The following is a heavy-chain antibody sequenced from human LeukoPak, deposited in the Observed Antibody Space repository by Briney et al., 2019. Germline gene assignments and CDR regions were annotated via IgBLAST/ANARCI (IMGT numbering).Heavy chain of an antibody. CDR2: IKQDGSGK. J-gene: IGHJ4*02. V-gene: IGHV3-7*01. Sequence: PGGSLRLSCAASGFTFSNYWMTWVRQAPGKGLEWVANIKQDGSGKDYVDSVKGRFTISRDNVKNSLYLQMNSLRAEDTAVYYCARARYSDYWGQGTLVTVSS. CDR3: ARARYSDY. CDR1: GFTFSNYW.